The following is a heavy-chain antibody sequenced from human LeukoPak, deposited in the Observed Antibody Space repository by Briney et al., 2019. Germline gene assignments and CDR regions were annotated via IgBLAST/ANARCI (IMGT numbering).Heavy chain of an antibody. V-gene: IGHV3-48*03. CDR2: ISRSGSTI. CDR1: GFTFSTYE. CDR3: ARVWGFDY. D-gene: IGHD3-16*01. Sequence: GGSLRLSCAASGFTFSTYEMNWVRQAPGKGLEWVSYISRSGSTIYYADSVKGRFTSSRDNAKNSLYLQMNSLRAEDTAVYFCARVWGFDYWGQGTLVTVSS. J-gene: IGHJ4*02.